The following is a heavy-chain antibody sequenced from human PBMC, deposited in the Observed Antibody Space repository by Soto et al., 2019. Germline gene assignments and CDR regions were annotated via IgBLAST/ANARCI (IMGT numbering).Heavy chain of an antibody. D-gene: IGHD2-15*01. V-gene: IGHV3-30*18. CDR1: GFTFSSYG. CDR2: ISYDGSNK. Sequence: GGSLRLSCAASGFTFSSYGMHWVRQAPGKGLEWVAVISYDGSNKYYADSVKGRFTISRDNSKNTLYLQMNSLRAEDTAVFYCAKDYCSGGSCYGADYWGQGTLVTVSS. CDR3: AKDYCSGGSCYGADY. J-gene: IGHJ4*02.